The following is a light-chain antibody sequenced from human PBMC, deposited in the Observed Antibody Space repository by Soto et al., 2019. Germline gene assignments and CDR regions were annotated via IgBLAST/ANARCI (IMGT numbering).Light chain of an antibody. CDR2: DAS. CDR1: QSVSSF. Sequence: EIVLTQSPATRSLSPGERATLSCRASQSVSSFLAWFQQKPGQAPRLLIYDASNRATGIPARFSGSGSGTDFTLTISSLEPEDFSVYYCQQRSNWPHLTFGGGTKVEIE. J-gene: IGKJ4*01. V-gene: IGKV3-11*01. CDR3: QQRSNWPHLT.